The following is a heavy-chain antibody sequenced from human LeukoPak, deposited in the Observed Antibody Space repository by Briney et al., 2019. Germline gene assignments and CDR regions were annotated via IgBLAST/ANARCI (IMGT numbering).Heavy chain of an antibody. CDR1: GYTFTSYY. D-gene: IGHD3-9*01. J-gene: IGHJ2*01. CDR2: INPSGGST. V-gene: IGHV1-46*01. Sequence: GASVKVSCKASGYTFTSYYMHWVRQAPGQGLEWMGIINPSGGSTSYAQKFQGRVTMTRDTSTSTVYMELSSLRSEDTAVYYCARAKYYDILTGYPSSYWYFDLWGRGTLVTVSS. CDR3: ARAKYYDILTGYPSSYWYFDL.